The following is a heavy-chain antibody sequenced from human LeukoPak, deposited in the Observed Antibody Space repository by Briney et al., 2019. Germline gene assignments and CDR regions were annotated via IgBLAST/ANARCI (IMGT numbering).Heavy chain of an antibody. Sequence: ASVKVSCKASGYTFTSYDINWVRQATGQGLEWMGWMNPNSGNTGYAQKFQGRVTITRNTSISTAYMELSSLRSEDTAVYYCARGRSGKWELLSDNYYYYMDVWGKGTTVAVSS. CDR1: GYTFTSYD. D-gene: IGHD1-26*01. CDR2: MNPNSGNT. J-gene: IGHJ6*03. V-gene: IGHV1-8*03. CDR3: ARGRSGKWELLSDNYYYYMDV.